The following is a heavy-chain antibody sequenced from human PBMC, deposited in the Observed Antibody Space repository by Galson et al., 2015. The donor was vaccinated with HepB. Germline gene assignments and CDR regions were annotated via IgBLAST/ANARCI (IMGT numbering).Heavy chain of an antibody. D-gene: IGHD3-22*01. CDR3: ARFDPPVPWTYYYDSSDTYSHFFDY. J-gene: IGHJ4*02. CDR1: GYTFTSYG. CDR2: ISAYNGNT. Sequence: SVKVSCKASGYTFTSYGISWVRQAPGQGLEWMGWISAYNGNTHYTQKLQGRVTMTTDTSTSTAYMELRSLRSDDTAVYYCARFDPPVPWTYYYDSSDTYSHFFDYWGQGTLVTVSS. V-gene: IGHV1-18*04.